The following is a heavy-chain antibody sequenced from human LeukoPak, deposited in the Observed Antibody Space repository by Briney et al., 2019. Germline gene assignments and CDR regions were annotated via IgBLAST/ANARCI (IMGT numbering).Heavy chain of an antibody. CDR2: IIPILGIA. Sequence: SVKVSCKASGGTFSSYAISWVRQAPGQGLEWMGRIIPILGIANYAQKFQGRVTITADKSTSTAYMELSSLRPEDTAVYYCARDASAAAGNFDYWGQGTLVTVSS. J-gene: IGHJ4*02. CDR1: GGTFSSYA. V-gene: IGHV1-69*04. D-gene: IGHD6-13*01. CDR3: ARDASAAAGNFDY.